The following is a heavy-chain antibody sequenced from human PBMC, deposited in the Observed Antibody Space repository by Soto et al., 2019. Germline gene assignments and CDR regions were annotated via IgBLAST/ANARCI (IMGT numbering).Heavy chain of an antibody. CDR1: GFTFSSYA. CDR3: AKDRAVTTFFDY. V-gene: IGHV3-30*18. CDR2: ISYDGSNK. Sequence: QVQLVESGGGVVQPGRSLRLSCAASGFTFSSYAMHWVRQAPGKGLEWVAVISYDGSNKYYADSVKGRFTISRDNSKNTLYLQMNSLRAEDTAVYYCAKDRAVTTFFDYWGQGTLVTVSS. J-gene: IGHJ4*02. D-gene: IGHD4-17*01.